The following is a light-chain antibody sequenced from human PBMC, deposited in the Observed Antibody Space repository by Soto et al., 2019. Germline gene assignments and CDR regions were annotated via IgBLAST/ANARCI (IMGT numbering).Light chain of an antibody. V-gene: IGKV3-20*01. CDR3: QQYGSSPWA. CDR1: QSVSSSY. CDR2: GAS. Sequence: EIVLTQSPGSLSLSPGERATLSCRASQSVSSSYLAWYQQKPGQAPRLLIYGASNRATGIPDRFSGSGSGTDFTLTISRLEPEVFAVYYCQQYGSSPWAFGQGTKVEIK. J-gene: IGKJ1*01.